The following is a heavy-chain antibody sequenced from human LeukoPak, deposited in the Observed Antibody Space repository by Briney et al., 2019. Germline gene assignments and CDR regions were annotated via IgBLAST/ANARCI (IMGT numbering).Heavy chain of an antibody. CDR3: AKPSENYYAD. V-gene: IGHV3-23*01. Sequence: GGSLRLSCAASGFTFSSYGMAWVRQAPGKGLEWVSSITGSGDYTKYADSMKGRFTISSDNPTNTLYLHMSSLRAEDTAVYYCAKPSENYYADWGQGTLVTVSS. CDR1: GFTFSSYG. CDR2: ITGSGDYT. J-gene: IGHJ4*02. D-gene: IGHD1-26*01.